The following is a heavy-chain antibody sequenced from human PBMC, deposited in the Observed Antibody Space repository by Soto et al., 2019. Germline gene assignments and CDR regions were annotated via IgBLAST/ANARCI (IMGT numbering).Heavy chain of an antibody. V-gene: IGHV3-23*01. D-gene: IGHD1-20*01. CDR3: AKAERDWYNWNPKTVGFDY. CDR2: ISGSGGST. CDR1: GFTFSSYA. Sequence: EVQLSESEGGLVQPGGSLRLSCAASGFTFSSYAMSWVRQAPGKGLEWVSAISGSGGSTYYADSVKGRFTISRDNSKNTLYLQMTSLRAEDTAVYYCAKAERDWYNWNPKTVGFDYWGQGTLVTVSS. J-gene: IGHJ4*02.